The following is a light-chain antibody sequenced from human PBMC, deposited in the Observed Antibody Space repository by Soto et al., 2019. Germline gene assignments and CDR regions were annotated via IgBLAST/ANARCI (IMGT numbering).Light chain of an antibody. CDR1: SSDVGGYNY. V-gene: IGLV2-14*01. Sequence: QSVLTQPASVSGTPGQSISISCTGTSSDVGGYNYVSWYQQHPGNAPKLMIYEVSNRPSGVSNRFSGSKSGNTASLTISGLQAEDEADYYCSSYTSSRPYVFGSGIKSPS. CDR2: EVS. J-gene: IGLJ1*01. CDR3: SSYTSSRPYV.